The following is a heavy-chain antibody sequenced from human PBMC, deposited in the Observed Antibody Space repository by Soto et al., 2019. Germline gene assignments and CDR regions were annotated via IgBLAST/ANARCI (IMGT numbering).Heavy chain of an antibody. Sequence: QVQLVQSGAEVKKPGSSVKVSCKASGGTFSSYAISWVRQAPGQGLEWMGGIIPIFGTANYAQKFQGRVKMTAGESTSTAYMELSSLRSDDTAVYYCARGGGYSGYDCAYWGQGTLVTVSS. CDR2: IIPIFGTA. J-gene: IGHJ4*02. CDR3: ARGGGYSGYDCAY. CDR1: GGTFSSYA. D-gene: IGHD5-12*01. V-gene: IGHV1-69*01.